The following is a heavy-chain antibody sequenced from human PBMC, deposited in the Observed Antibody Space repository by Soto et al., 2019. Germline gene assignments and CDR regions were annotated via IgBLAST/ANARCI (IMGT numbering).Heavy chain of an antibody. CDR3: AKAIVVVVAATSPYFDY. D-gene: IGHD2-15*01. CDR1: GFTFSSYA. V-gene: IGHV3-23*01. J-gene: IGHJ4*02. Sequence: PGGSLRLSCAASGFTFSSYAMSWVRQAPGKGLEWVSAISGSGGSTYYADSVKGRFTISRDNSKNTLYLQMNSLRAEDTAVYYCAKAIVVVVAATSPYFDYWGQGTLVTVSS. CDR2: ISGSGGST.